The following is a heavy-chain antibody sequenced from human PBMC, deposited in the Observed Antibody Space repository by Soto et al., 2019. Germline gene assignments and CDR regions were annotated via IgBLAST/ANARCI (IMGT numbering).Heavy chain of an antibody. CDR1: GFSLSTSGVG. CDR2: IYWDDDK. D-gene: IGHD4-17*01. V-gene: IGHV2-5*02. J-gene: IGHJ4*02. Sequence: QITLKESGPPLVKPTQTLTLTCTFSGFSLSTSGVGVGWIRQPPGKALEWLALIYWDDDKRYSPSLKSRLTITNDXXKXQXXLTLTNLDPVDTATYYCAHTPDPLTQVTTPYYFDSGRQGTLVTVSS. CDR3: AHTPDPLTQVTTPYYFDS.